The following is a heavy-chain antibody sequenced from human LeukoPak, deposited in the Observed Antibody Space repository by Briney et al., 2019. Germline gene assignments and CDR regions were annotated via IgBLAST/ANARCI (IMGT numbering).Heavy chain of an antibody. CDR2: ISYDGSNK. V-gene: IGHV3-30-3*01. CDR1: GFTFSSYA. J-gene: IGHJ4*02. CDR3: ASAVVAATFDY. D-gene: IGHD2-15*01. Sequence: GRSLRLSCAASGFTFSSYAMHWVRQAPGKGLEWVAVISYDGSNKYYADSVKGRFTISRDNSKNTLYLQMNSLRAEDTAVYYCASAVVAATFDYWGQGTLVTVPS.